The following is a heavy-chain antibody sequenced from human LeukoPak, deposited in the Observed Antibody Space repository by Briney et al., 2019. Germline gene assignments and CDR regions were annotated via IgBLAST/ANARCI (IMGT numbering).Heavy chain of an antibody. Sequence: GRSLRLSCAASEFTFSRYAMHWVRQAPGKGLEWVAIISYDGSNKYYADSVKGRFTISRDNSKDTLYLQMNSLRAEDTAVYYCVRDIVGATGFDYWGQGTLVTVSS. J-gene: IGHJ4*02. D-gene: IGHD1-26*01. CDR3: VRDIVGATGFDY. V-gene: IGHV3-30-3*01. CDR1: EFTFSRYA. CDR2: ISYDGSNK.